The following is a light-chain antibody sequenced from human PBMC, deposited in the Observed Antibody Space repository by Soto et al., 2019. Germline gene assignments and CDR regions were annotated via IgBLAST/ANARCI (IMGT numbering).Light chain of an antibody. J-gene: IGKJ4*01. CDR3: QSRITWLT. CDR2: DAS. V-gene: IGKV3-11*01. CDR1: QSVSSY. Sequence: EIVLTQSPTTLSLSLGERATLSCRASQSVSSYLAWYQQKPGQATRLLIYDASNRATGIPARFSGSGSGTDFPLTSSSLEPEVFAVYCCQSRITWLTFGGGTKVDIK.